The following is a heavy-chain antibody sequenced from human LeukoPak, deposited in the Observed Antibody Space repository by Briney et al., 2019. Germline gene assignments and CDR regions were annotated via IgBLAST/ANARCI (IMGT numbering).Heavy chain of an antibody. V-gene: IGHV4-59*01. CDR3: ARDLRGTTNWFDP. CDR1: GASISSYC. D-gene: IGHD1-14*01. Sequence: SETLSLTCTVSGASISSYCWSWIRQPPGKGLEWIGYIYYSGSTNYNPSLKSRVTISVDMSKNQLSLKLSSVTAADTAVYYCARDLRGTTNWFDPWGQGTLVIVSS. J-gene: IGHJ5*02. CDR2: IYYSGST.